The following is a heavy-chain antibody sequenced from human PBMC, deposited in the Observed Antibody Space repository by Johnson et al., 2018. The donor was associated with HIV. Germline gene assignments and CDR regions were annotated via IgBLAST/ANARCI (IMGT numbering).Heavy chain of an antibody. CDR2: ISWNSDTI. D-gene: IGHD3-3*01. V-gene: IGHV3-9*01. CDR1: GFTIDDDA. CDR3: AKGGPLFVDAFDI. J-gene: IGHJ3*02. Sequence: VQLVESGGGLVQPGGSLRLSCAPSGFTIDDDAIHWVRQAPGKGLEWVSGISWNSDTIGYAASVKGRFAISRYNAKNSLYLQMNSLRAEDTALYYCAKGGPLFVDAFDIWGLGTIVTVSS.